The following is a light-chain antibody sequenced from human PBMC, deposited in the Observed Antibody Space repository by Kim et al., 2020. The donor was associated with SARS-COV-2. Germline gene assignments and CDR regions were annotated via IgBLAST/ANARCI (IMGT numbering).Light chain of an antibody. CDR2: DAS. Sequence: DIQMTQSPSTLSASVGDRVTITCRASQSINSWLAWYQQKPGKVPKLLIYDASSLESGVPSRFSGSGSGTEFTLTISSLQPDDFATYYCQQYDTHSAFGQGTKVDIK. CDR3: QQYDTHSA. CDR1: QSINSW. J-gene: IGKJ1*01. V-gene: IGKV1-5*01.